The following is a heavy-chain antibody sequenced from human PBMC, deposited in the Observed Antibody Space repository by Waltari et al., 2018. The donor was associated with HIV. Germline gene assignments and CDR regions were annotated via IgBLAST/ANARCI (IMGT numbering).Heavy chain of an antibody. V-gene: IGHV4-34*01. CDR1: GGSFTGHY. Sequence: QVQLQQWGAGLLQPSETLSLTCAVYGGSFTGHYWTWIRQPPGKGPEWIGEVSHDGTTHYNPSLSSRVTMSVDTSKKQFSLKLTSVTAADTAVYYCASAFYDFWSGYYNAGYYFTNWGRGTLVTVSS. J-gene: IGHJ4*02. D-gene: IGHD3-3*01. CDR3: ASAFYDFWSGYYNAGYYFTN. CDR2: VSHDGTT.